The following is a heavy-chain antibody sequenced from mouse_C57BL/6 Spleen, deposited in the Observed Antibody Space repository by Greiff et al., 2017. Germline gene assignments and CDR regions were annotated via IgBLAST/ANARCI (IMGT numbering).Heavy chain of an antibody. CDR1: GYAFSSYW. CDR2: IYPGDGDT. Sequence: VQLQQSGAELVKPGASVKISCKASGYAFSSYWMNWVKQRPGKGLEWIGQIYPGDGDTNYNGKFKGKATLTADKSSSTAYMQLSSLTSEDSAVYVCAKEGYYGSSPYFDYWGQGTTLTVSS. D-gene: IGHD1-1*01. V-gene: IGHV1-80*01. J-gene: IGHJ2*01. CDR3: AKEGYYGSSPYFDY.